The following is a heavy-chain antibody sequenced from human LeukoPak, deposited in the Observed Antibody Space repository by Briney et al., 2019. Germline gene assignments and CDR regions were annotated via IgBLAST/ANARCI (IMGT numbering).Heavy chain of an antibody. CDR3: AKDSGYSSGWYEVPYYFDY. D-gene: IGHD6-19*01. V-gene: IGHV3-23*01. J-gene: IGHJ4*02. Sequence: GGSLRLSCAASGFTVSSNYMSWVRQAPGKGLEWVSAISGSGGSTYYADSVKGRFTISRDNSKNTLYLQMNSLRAEDTAVYYCAKDSGYSSGWYEVPYYFDYWGQGTLVTVSS. CDR2: ISGSGGST. CDR1: GFTVSSNY.